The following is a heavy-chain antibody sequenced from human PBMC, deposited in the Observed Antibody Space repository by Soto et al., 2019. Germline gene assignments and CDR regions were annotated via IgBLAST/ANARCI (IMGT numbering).Heavy chain of an antibody. CDR3: AREAQDYYFDH. D-gene: IGHD1-26*01. CDR2: VAYSGTT. Sequence: QVQLQESGPGLVKPSETLTLTCTVSPGSISSSYWSWIRQPPGRGLEWIGHVAYSGTTKYNPSLKSRGSISVSTSKRQSSLRLTSVTAADTAVYYCAREAQDYYFDHWGQGILVTVSS. J-gene: IGHJ5*02. CDR1: PGSISSSY. V-gene: IGHV4-59*01.